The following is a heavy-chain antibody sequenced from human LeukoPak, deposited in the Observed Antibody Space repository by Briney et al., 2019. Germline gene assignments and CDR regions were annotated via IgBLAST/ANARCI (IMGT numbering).Heavy chain of an antibody. V-gene: IGHV1-2*02. CDR3: ARAMGEVQLWLLCSVY. CDR1: GYTFTGYY. J-gene: IGHJ4*02. D-gene: IGHD5-18*01. CDR2: INPNSGGT. Sequence: GASVKVSCKASGYTFTGYYMHWLRQAPGQGLEWMGWINPNSGGTNYAQKFQGRATMTRDTSISTAYMELSRLRSDDTAVYYCARAMGEVQLWLLCSVYWGQGTLVTVSS.